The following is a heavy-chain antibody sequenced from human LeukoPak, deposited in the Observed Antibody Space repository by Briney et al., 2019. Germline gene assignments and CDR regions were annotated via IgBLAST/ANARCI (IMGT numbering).Heavy chain of an antibody. Sequence: RASVKVSCKASGYTFTNYGFTWVRQAPGQGLEWMGWISAYNGNTNYAQKFQGRATMTTDTSTSTAYMELRSLRSDDTAVYYCARDLAGDYGDYWGQGTLVTVSS. CDR3: ARDLAGDYGDY. D-gene: IGHD3-10*01. CDR1: GYTFTNYG. CDR2: ISAYNGNT. J-gene: IGHJ4*02. V-gene: IGHV1-18*01.